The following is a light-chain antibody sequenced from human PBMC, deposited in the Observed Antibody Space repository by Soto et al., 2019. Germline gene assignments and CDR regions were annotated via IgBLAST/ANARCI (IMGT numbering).Light chain of an antibody. CDR2: EGS. Sequence: QSALTQPASVSGSPGQSITISCTGTSSDVGSYNLVSWYQQHPGKAPKLMIYEGSKRPSGVSNRFSGSKSGNTASLTISGVQGEDEADYYCCSYAGSSTFVVFGGGTKVTVL. V-gene: IGLV2-23*03. CDR1: SSDVGSYNL. J-gene: IGLJ2*01. CDR3: CSYAGSSTFVV.